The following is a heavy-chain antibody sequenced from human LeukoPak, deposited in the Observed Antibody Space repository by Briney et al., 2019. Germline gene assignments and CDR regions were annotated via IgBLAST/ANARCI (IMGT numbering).Heavy chain of an antibody. CDR1: GFTFNTYS. CDR3: ASNRPNSDRHGLNPFDY. CDR2: ISTSSTYI. J-gene: IGHJ4*02. Sequence: GGSLRLSCAASGFTFNTYSMSWVRQAPGKGLEWVSSISTSSTYIYYADSVKGRFTISRDNAKNSLYLQMNSLRAEDTAVYYCASNRPNSDRHGLNPFDYWGQGTLVTVSS. D-gene: IGHD3/OR15-3a*01. V-gene: IGHV3-21*01.